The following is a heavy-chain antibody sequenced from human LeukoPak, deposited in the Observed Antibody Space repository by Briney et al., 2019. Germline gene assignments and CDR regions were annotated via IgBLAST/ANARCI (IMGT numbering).Heavy chain of an antibody. CDR2: IRYDGSNK. CDR1: GFSFSDYS. Sequence: GGSLRLSCAASGFSFSDYSMNWVRQAPGKGLEWVAFIRYDGSNKYYADSVKGRFTISRDNSKNTLYLQMNSLRAEDTAVYYCAKATMVRGVDISYYYYGMDVWGQGTTVTVSS. J-gene: IGHJ6*02. D-gene: IGHD3-10*01. V-gene: IGHV3-30*02. CDR3: AKATMVRGVDISYYYYGMDV.